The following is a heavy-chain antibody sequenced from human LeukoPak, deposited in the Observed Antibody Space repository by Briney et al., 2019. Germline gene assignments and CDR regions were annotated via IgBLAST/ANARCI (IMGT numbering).Heavy chain of an antibody. D-gene: IGHD1-1*01. J-gene: IGHJ6*02. CDR1: GYIFANYW. V-gene: IGHV5-51*01. Sequence: GESLKISCKGSGYIFANYWIGWVRQMPGKGLDWMGIIYPGDSDIRYSPSFQGQVTISADKSISTAYLQWSSLKASDTAMYYCARQLDYYGMDVWGQGTTVTVSS. CDR3: ARQLDYYGMDV. CDR2: IYPGDSDI.